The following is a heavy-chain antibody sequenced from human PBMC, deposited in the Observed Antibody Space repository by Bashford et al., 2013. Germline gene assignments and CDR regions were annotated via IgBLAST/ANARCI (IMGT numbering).Heavy chain of an antibody. CDR3: AGGTYYDFWSGYYSGFDY. Sequence: WVRQAPGQGLEWMGWVNPNSGYTGYTQKFQGRLTMTRDNAKNSLYLQMNSLRAEDTAVYYCAGGTYYDFWSGYYSGFDYWGQGTLVTVSS. CDR2: VNPNSGYT. D-gene: IGHD3-3*01. J-gene: IGHJ4*02. V-gene: IGHV1-8*01.